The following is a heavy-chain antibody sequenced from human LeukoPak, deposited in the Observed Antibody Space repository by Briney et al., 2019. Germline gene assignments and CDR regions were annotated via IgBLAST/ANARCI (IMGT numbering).Heavy chain of an antibody. V-gene: IGHV1-18*01. CDR2: ISANSGNT. D-gene: IGHD5-24*01. J-gene: IGHJ4*02. CDR1: GYTFTSKG. Sequence: ASVKVSCKSSGYTFTSKGVSWVRQAPGEGLEWMGWISANSGNTNYAQKFQGRVTMTTDTSSSTVYMELRSLRSDDTALYYCARDNNYRFDYWGQGTLVTVPP. CDR3: ARDNNYRFDY.